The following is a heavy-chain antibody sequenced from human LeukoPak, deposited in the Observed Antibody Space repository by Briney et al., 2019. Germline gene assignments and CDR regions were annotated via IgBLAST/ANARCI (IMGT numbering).Heavy chain of an antibody. Sequence: GGSLRLSCAASGFTFSSYGMHWVRQAPGKGLEWVAVISYDGSNKYYADSVKGRFTISRDNSKNTLCLQMNSLRAEDTAVYYCAKDRYYYDSSGYYEALYYYYGMDVWGQGTTVTVSS. J-gene: IGHJ6*02. CDR3: AKDRYYYDSSGYYEALYYYYGMDV. CDR2: ISYDGSNK. V-gene: IGHV3-30*18. D-gene: IGHD3-22*01. CDR1: GFTFSSYG.